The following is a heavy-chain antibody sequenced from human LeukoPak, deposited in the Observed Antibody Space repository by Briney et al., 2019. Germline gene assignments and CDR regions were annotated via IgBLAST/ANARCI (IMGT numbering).Heavy chain of an antibody. CDR1: GFTFSSYW. CDR3: AKDRLLRGGNSAPLFFDY. D-gene: IGHD4-23*01. J-gene: IGHJ4*02. Sequence: GGSLRLSCAASGFTFSSYWMHWVRQAPGKGLMWVSRINSDGSITNYADSVKGRFTISRDNAKNTLYLQMNSLRAEDTAVYYCAKDRLLRGGNSAPLFFDYWGQGTLITVSS. V-gene: IGHV3-74*01. CDR2: INSDGSIT.